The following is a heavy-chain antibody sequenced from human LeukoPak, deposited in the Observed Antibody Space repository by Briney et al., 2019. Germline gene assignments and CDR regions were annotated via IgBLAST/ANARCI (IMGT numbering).Heavy chain of an antibody. V-gene: IGHV1-69*05. J-gene: IGHJ4*02. CDR2: IIPIFGTA. Sequence: GASVKVSCKASGGTFSSYAISWVRQAPGQGLECMGGIIPIFGTANYAQKFQGRVTITTDEYTSTAYMELSSLRSEDTAVYYCARDQSRSSGWCFDYWGQGTLVTVSS. CDR3: ARDQSRSSGWCFDY. CDR1: GGTFSSYA. D-gene: IGHD6-19*01.